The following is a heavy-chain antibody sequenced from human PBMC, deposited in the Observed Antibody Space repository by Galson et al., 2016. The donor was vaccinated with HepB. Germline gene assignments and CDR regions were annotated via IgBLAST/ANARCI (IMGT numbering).Heavy chain of an antibody. D-gene: IGHD3-3*01. CDR3: AHAEIRFLNFGPPTHGPTDAFDI. Sequence: PALVKPTQTLTLTCTFSGFSHRTSGVGMGWIRQPPGKALEWLALIYWDDDKRYSPSLKSRLTITKDTSKNQVVLTMTNVDPVDTATYYCAHAEIRFLNFGPPTHGPTDAFDIWGQGTMVTVSS. J-gene: IGHJ3*02. CDR1: GFSHRTSGVG. V-gene: IGHV2-5*02. CDR2: IYWDDDK.